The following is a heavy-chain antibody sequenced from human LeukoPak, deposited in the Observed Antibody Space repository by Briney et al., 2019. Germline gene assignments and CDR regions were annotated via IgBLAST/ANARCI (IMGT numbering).Heavy chain of an antibody. CDR3: ARDLLYYYGSGSYYNETFDY. D-gene: IGHD3-10*01. CDR2: INPNSGGT. J-gene: IGHJ4*02. Sequence: ASVKVSCKASGYTFTGYYMHWVRQAPGQGLEWMGWINPNSGGTNYAQKFQGRVTMTRDTSISTAYMELSRLRSDDTAVYYCARDLLYYYGSGSYYNETFDYWGQGTLVTVSS. V-gene: IGHV1-2*02. CDR1: GYTFTGYY.